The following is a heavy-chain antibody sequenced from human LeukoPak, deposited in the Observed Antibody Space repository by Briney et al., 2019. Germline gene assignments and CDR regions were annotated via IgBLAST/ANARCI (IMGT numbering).Heavy chain of an antibody. CDR2: ISSSGSTI. V-gene: IGHV3-11*01. CDR1: GFTFSDYY. D-gene: IGHD6-19*01. CDR3: RGVAVAGIYYFDY. J-gene: IGHJ4*02. Sequence: GGSLRLSCAASGFTFSDYYMSWIRQAPGKGLEWVSYISSSGSTIYYADSVKGRFTISRDNAKNSLYLQMNSLRAEDTAVYYCRGVAVAGIYYFDYWGQGTLVTVSS.